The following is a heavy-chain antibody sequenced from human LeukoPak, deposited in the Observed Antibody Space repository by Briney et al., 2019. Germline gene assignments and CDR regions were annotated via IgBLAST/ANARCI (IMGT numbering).Heavy chain of an antibody. CDR2: ISWNSGSL. V-gene: IGHV3-9*01. J-gene: IGHJ4*02. CDR3: AKAREQMVNY. CDR1: GFTFDDYA. Sequence: PGRSLRPSCAASGFTFDDYAMHWVRQAPGKGLEWVSGISWNSGSLGYADSVKGRFTISRDNAKNSLYLQMNSLRAEDTALYYCAKAREQMVNYWGQGTLVTVSS. D-gene: IGHD6-13*01.